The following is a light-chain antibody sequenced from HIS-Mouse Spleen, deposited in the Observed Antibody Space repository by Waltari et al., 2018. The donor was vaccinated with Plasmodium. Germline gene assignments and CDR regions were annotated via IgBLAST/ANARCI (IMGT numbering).Light chain of an antibody. CDR3: CSYAGSSTNWV. CDR1: SRDVGSYKL. V-gene: IGLV2-23*01. Sequence: QSALTQPASVSGSPGQSITISCTGTSRDVGSYKLVSWYQQHPGKAPKLMIYEGSKRPSGVSNRFSGSKSGNTASLTISGLQAEDEADYYCCSYAGSSTNWVFGGGTKLTVL. J-gene: IGLJ3*02. CDR2: EGS.